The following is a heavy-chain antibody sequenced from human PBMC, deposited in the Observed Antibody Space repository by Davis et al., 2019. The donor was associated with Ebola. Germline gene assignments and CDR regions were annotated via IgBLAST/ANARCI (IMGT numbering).Heavy chain of an antibody. CDR3: ARDRGRGNNWSYDFDF. D-gene: IGHD1-1*01. CDR2: IYYSGST. J-gene: IGHJ4*02. CDR1: GGSISSGDYY. Sequence: SETLSLTCTVSGGSISSGDYYWSWIRQPPGKGLEWIGYIYYSGSTYYNPSLKSRVTISVDTSKNQFSLKLSSVTAADTAVYYCARDRGRGNNWSYDFDFWGQGTLVTVSS. V-gene: IGHV4-30-4*01.